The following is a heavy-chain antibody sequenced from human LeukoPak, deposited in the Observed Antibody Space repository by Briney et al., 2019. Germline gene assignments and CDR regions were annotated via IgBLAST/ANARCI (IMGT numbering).Heavy chain of an antibody. CDR3: AKATDYYGSGSYYNGFDP. CDR2: ISGSGGST. Sequence: PGRSLRLSCAASGFTFSSYAMSWVRQAPGKGLEWVSAISGSGGSTYYADSVKGRFTISRDNSKNTLYLQMNSLRAEDTAVYYCAKATDYYGSGSYYNGFDPWGQGTLVTVSS. V-gene: IGHV3-23*01. J-gene: IGHJ5*02. D-gene: IGHD3-10*01. CDR1: GFTFSSYA.